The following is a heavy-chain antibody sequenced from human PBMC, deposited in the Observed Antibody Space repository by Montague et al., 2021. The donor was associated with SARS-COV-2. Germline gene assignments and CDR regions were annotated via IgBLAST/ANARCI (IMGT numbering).Heavy chain of an antibody. CDR2: IYHSGST. CDR1: GGSISSSNW. D-gene: IGHD3-10*01. CDR3: ASAISHWFRGAFDI. Sequence: SETLSLTCAVSGGSISSSNWWSWVRQPPGKGLEWIGEIYHSGSTNYNPSLKSRVTISVDKSKNQFSLKLSSVTAADTAVYYCASAISHWFRGAFDIWGQGTMVTVSS. V-gene: IGHV4-4*02. J-gene: IGHJ3*02.